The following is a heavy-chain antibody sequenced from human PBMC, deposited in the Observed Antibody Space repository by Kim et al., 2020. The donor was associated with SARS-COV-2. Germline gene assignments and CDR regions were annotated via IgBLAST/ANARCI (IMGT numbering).Heavy chain of an antibody. V-gene: IGHV3-74*01. D-gene: IGHD3-3*01. J-gene: IGHJ4*02. CDR3: ARGRVDFGVVILAY. Sequence: ADDVKGRFTISRGNAMNTLYLQMNSLRAEDTAVYYCARGRVDFGVVILAYWGQGILVTVSS.